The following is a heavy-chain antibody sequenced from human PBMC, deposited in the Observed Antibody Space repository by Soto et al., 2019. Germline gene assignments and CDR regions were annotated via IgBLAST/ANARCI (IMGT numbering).Heavy chain of an antibody. V-gene: IGHV1-69*08. CDR3: ARDRITTRGDAFDL. CDR2: MIPIPDIT. J-gene: IGHJ3*01. Sequence: QVQLVQSGAEVKKPGSSVKVSCKAPGGTFSTYIISWVRQAPGQGLEWMGRMIPIPDITDNAQKFQGRVTFSADKSTSTAYTELSSLRSEDTAVYYCARDRITTRGDAFDLWGQGTMVTVSS. CDR1: GGTFSTYI. D-gene: IGHD3-3*01.